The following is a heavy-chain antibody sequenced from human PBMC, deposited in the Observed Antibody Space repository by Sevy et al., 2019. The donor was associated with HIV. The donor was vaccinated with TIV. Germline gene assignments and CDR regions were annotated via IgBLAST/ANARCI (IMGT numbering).Heavy chain of an antibody. D-gene: IGHD2-2*01. CDR2: IKRDGTEK. CDR3: ARHCSSSSCLWGMDV. Sequence: GGSLRLSCAASGFTFSSYWMSWVRQAPGKGLEWVAHIKRDGTEKYYVDSVKGRFTISRDNAKNSLYLQMNSLRAEDTAVYYCARHCSSSSCLWGMDVWGQGTTVTVS. V-gene: IGHV3-7*03. J-gene: IGHJ6*02. CDR1: GFTFSSYW.